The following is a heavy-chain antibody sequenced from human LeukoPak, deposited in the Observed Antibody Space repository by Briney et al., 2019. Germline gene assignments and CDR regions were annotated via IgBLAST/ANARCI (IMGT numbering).Heavy chain of an antibody. J-gene: IGHJ4*02. CDR3: AKGTLGDYDSSHFDY. V-gene: IGHV3-9*01. Sequence: GGSLRLSCAASGFTFDDYAMHWVRQAPGKCLECVSGISWNSGSIGYADSVKGRFTISRDNAKNSLYLQMNSLRAEDTALYYCAKGTLGDYDSSHFDYWGQGTLVTVSS. CDR1: GFTFDDYA. D-gene: IGHD5-12*01. CDR2: ISWNSGSI.